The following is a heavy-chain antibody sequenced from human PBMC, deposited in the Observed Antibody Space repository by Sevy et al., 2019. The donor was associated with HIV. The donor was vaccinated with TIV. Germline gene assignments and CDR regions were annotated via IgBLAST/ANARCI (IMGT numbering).Heavy chain of an antibody. CDR3: ARAGTLYSRYTYGSIDF. V-gene: IGHV1-2*02. D-gene: IGHD5-18*01. CDR1: GYTFTGDY. CDR2: INPKRGDT. Sequence: ASVKVSCKASGYTFTGDYMHWVRQTPGQGLEWMGWINPKRGDTKSAQRFQGRVTMTRDTSISTAYMELSRLRSDDTAVYYCARAGTLYSRYTYGSIDFWGHGTLVTVSS. J-gene: IGHJ4*01.